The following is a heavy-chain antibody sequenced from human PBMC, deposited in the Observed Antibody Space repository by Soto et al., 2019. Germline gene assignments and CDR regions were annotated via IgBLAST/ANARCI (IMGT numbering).Heavy chain of an antibody. D-gene: IGHD6-13*01. Sequence: SETLSLTCTVSGGSLNNYYWNWIRQPAGKGLEWIGRIYSSGSNTYNPSLKSRLTMSVDTSKNQFSLNLSSVTAADTAVYYCARASYTSTWYLDSWGQGTRVTVSS. CDR2: IYSSGSN. CDR3: ARASYTSTWYLDS. J-gene: IGHJ4*02. V-gene: IGHV4-4*07. CDR1: GGSLNNYY.